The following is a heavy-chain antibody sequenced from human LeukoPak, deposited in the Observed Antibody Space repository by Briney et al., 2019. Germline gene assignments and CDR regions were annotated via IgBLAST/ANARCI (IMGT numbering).Heavy chain of an antibody. V-gene: IGHV4-34*01. CDR2: INHSGST. J-gene: IGHJ6*02. CDR1: GGSFSGYY. Sequence: SETLSRTCVVYGGSFSGYYWSWIRQPPGKGLEWIGEINHSGSTNYNPSLKSRVTISVDTSKNQFSLKLSSVTAADTAVYYCARGRGYCSSTSCYEAGYGMDVWGQGTTVTVSS. CDR3: ARGRGYCSSTSCYEAGYGMDV. D-gene: IGHD2-2*01.